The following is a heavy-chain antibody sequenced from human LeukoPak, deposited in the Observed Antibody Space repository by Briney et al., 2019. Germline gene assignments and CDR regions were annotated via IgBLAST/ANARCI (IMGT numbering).Heavy chain of an antibody. CDR2: IYSGAGT. J-gene: IGHJ4*02. V-gene: IGHV3-53*01. Sequence: PGGSLRLSCAASGFTVSSNYMSWVRQAPGKGLEWVSVIYSGAGTNYADSVKGRFTISRDNSKNTLSLQMNSLRAEDTAVYYCARDSGWDEQHYFDYWGQGTLVTVSS. CDR3: ARDSGWDEQHYFDY. CDR1: GFTVSSNY. D-gene: IGHD6-19*01.